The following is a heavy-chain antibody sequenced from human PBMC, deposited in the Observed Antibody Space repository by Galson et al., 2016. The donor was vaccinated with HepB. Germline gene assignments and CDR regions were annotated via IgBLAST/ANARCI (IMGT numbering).Heavy chain of an antibody. D-gene: IGHD6-13*01. CDR3: AKMESVATAGTARSNWFDP. CDR2: IYYSGST. Sequence: ETLSLTCIVSGGSISNYYWTWIRQSPGKALERIGYIYYSGSTDYNPSLKSRVTISVDTSKNLFSLKLRSVTAADTAVYFCAKMESVATAGTARSNWFDPWGQETLVTVSS. CDR1: GGSISNYY. J-gene: IGHJ5*02. V-gene: IGHV4-59*01.